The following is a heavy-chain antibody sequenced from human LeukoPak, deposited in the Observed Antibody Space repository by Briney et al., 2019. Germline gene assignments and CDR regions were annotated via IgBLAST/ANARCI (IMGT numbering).Heavy chain of an antibody. CDR3: AKPKCSSTSCFNYYYGMDV. CDR2: ISAGGHHT. D-gene: IGHD2-2*01. CDR1: GFTFSTYS. V-gene: IGHV3-23*01. J-gene: IGHJ6*02. Sequence: GGSLRLSCAVSGFTFSTYSMSWVRQAPGKGLEWVSAISAGGHHTYYADSVKGRFTISRGNSKNTLYLQMNSLRAEDTAVYYCAKPKCSSTSCFNYYYGMDVWGQGTTVTVSS.